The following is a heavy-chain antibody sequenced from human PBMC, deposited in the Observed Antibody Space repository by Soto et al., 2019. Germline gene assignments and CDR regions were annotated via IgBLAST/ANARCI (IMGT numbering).Heavy chain of an antibody. D-gene: IGHD3-16*02. CDR3: ATVANMITFGGVIVSEYFQH. CDR1: GYTLTELS. CDR2: FDPEDGET. Sequence: ASVKGSCKVSGYTLTELSMHWVRQAPGKGLEWMGGFDPEDGETIYAQKFQGRVTMTEDTSTDTAYMELSSLRSEDTAVYYCATVANMITFGGVIVSEYFQHWGQGTLVTVS. J-gene: IGHJ1*01. V-gene: IGHV1-24*01.